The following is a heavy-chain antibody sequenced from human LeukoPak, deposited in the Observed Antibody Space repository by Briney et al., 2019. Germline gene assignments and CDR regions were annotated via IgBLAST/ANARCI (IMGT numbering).Heavy chain of an antibody. CDR3: ARELRRTIDY. Sequence: SETLSLTCPVSGGPISSGDYYWSRIRQPPGKGLEWIGYIYYTGSTNYNPSLKSRVTISVDTSKNQFSLKVSSVTAADTAVYFCARELRRTIDYWGQGTLVTVSS. CDR2: IYYTGST. D-gene: IGHD1-14*01. J-gene: IGHJ4*02. V-gene: IGHV4-30-4*01. CDR1: GGPISSGDYY.